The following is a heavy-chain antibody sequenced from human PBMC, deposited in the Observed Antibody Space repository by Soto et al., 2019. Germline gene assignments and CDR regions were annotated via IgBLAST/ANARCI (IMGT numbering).Heavy chain of an antibody. V-gene: IGHV3-23*01. J-gene: IGHJ5*02. D-gene: IGHD3-22*01. CDR3: AKDRRDYYDSSENWFDP. CDR2: ISGSGGST. Sequence: WWSLRLSCSASVFTFSSYAMSWFRQAPGKGLEWVSAISGSGGSTYYADSVKGRFTISRDNSKNTLYLQMNSLRAEDTAVYYCAKDRRDYYDSSENWFDPWGQGTLVTVSS. CDR1: VFTFSSYA.